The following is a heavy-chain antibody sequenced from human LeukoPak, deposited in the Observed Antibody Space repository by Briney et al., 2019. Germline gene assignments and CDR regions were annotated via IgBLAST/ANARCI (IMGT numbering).Heavy chain of an antibody. J-gene: IGHJ4*02. V-gene: IGHV4-59*01. CDR3: ARGYRNGYFDWSVVPFAY. Sequence: SETLSLTCTVAGGSISSYYWSWIRQPPGKGLEWIGYIYYSGSTNYNPSLKSRVTISVDTSKHQFSLQLSSVTAADTAVYYCARGYRNGYFDWSVVPFAYWGQGTLVTVSS. CDR1: GGSISSYY. CDR2: IYYSGST. D-gene: IGHD3-9*01.